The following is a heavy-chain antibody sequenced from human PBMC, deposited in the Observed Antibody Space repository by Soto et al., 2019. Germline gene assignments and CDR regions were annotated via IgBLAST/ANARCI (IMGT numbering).Heavy chain of an antibody. Sequence: LRLSCAASGFTFSSCAMHWVRQAPGKGLEWVAVISYDGSNKYYADSVKGRFTISRDNSKNTLYLQMNSLRAEDTAVYYCARDHLALRGITGIHYYWGQGTLVTVSS. V-gene: IGHV3-30-3*01. CDR3: ARDHLALRGITGIHYY. J-gene: IGHJ4*02. D-gene: IGHD1-20*01. CDR2: ISYDGSNK. CDR1: GFTFSSCA.